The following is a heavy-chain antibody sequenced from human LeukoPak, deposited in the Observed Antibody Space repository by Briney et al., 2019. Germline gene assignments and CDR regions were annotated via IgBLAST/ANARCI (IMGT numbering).Heavy chain of an antibody. V-gene: IGHV3-23*01. CDR1: GFTFSNYV. J-gene: IGHJ4*02. CDR2: VSGSGATT. Sequence: GGSLRLSCAASGFTFSNYVMHWLRQAPGKGLEWVSAVSGSGATTYYADSVKGRFTISRDNSKNTLYLQMNSLRAEDTAVYYCAKGAPTQGFYWGQGTLVTVSS. CDR3: AKGAPTQGFY. D-gene: IGHD1-26*01.